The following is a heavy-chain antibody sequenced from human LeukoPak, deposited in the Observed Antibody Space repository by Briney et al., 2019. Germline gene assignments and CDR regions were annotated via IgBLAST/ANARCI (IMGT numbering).Heavy chain of an antibody. CDR2: INPKSGGT. J-gene: IGHJ4*02. CDR1: GYTFTDFY. Sequence: ASVKVSCKASGYTFTDFYIHWVRQAPGQGLEWRGWINPKSGGTNYAQKFRDRVTVTRDTSISTAYMELSRLTSDDTAQYYCARAYCGGDCPPGGYWGQGTLVTVSS. D-gene: IGHD2-21*02. CDR3: ARAYCGGDCPPGGY. V-gene: IGHV1-2*02.